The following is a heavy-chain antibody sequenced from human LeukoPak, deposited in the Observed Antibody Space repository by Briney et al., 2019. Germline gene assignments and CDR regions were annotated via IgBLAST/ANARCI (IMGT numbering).Heavy chain of an antibody. D-gene: IGHD2-21*01. Sequence: PGGSLRLSCATSGLSFNNAWMCSVRQAPGKGLEWVGRIRGKADGGATDYAAPVKGRFIISRDDSEKTLYLQMNSLKTEDTALYYCTTYFCGGDCSVFNYWGQGTLVTVSS. CDR2: IRGKADGGAT. CDR3: TTYFCGGDCSVFNY. V-gene: IGHV3-15*01. J-gene: IGHJ4*02. CDR1: GLSFNNAW.